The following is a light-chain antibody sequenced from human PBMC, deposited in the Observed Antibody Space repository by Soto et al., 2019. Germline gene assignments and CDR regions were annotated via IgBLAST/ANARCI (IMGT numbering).Light chain of an antibody. CDR2: EDN. CDR3: QSYDSSSQV. J-gene: IGLJ3*02. CDR1: SGSIASNY. Sequence: NFMLTQPHSVSESPGKTVTISCTRSSGSIASNYVQWYQQRPGSAPTTVIYEDNQRPSGVPDRFSGSIDSSSNSASLTISGLKTEDEADYYCQSYDSSSQVFGGGTKLIVL. V-gene: IGLV6-57*03.